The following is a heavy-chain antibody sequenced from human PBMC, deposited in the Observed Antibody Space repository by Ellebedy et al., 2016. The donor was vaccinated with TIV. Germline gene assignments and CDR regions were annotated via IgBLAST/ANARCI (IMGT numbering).Heavy chain of an antibody. CDR3: TRHGLDTAMVTDY. V-gene: IGHV3-73*01. D-gene: IGHD5-18*01. CDR1: GFTFSGSA. CDR2: IRSKANSYAT. Sequence: GESLKSSCAASGFTFSGSAMHWVRQASGKGLEWVGRIRSKANSYATAYAASVKGRFTISRDDSKNTAYLQMNSLKTEDTAVYYCTRHGLDTAMVTDYWGQGTLVTVSS. J-gene: IGHJ4*02.